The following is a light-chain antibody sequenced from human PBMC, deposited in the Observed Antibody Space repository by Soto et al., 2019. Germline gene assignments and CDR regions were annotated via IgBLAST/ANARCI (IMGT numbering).Light chain of an antibody. CDR3: LYYMRYPWT. J-gene: IGKJ1*01. V-gene: IGKV1-5*01. CDR2: DAS. Sequence: TNTCRASQSVSRWLAWYQQKPGKAPKLLIYDASTLESGVPSRFSGSGSGTQFTISICSLQVHDFPRYYCLYYMRYPWTCARGTKVDIK. CDR1: QSVSRW.